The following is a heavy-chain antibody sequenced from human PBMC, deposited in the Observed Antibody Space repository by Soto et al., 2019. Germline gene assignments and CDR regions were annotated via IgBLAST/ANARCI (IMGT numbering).Heavy chain of an antibody. V-gene: IGHV4-30-4*01. Sequence: SETLSLTCTVSGDSISSGDHYWGWVRQSPGEGLEWIGFIYYSGNTYYNPSLKSRVSMSVDTSNNQFSLKLNSVTAADTAVYYCARDAGYCNSVSCYPYNMDVWGQGTTVTVSS. D-gene: IGHD2-15*01. CDR3: ARDAGYCNSVSCYPYNMDV. CDR2: IYYSGNT. J-gene: IGHJ6*02. CDR1: GDSISSGDHY.